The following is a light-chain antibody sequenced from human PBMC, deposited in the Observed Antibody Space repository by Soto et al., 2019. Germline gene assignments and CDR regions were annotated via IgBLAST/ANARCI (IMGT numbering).Light chain of an antibody. CDR3: QQYNNGPRT. J-gene: IGKJ1*01. V-gene: IGKV3-15*01. CDR2: GAS. Sequence: EIVMTQSPATLSVSPGERATLSCRASQSVSSNLAWYHQKPGQAPRLLIYGASTRATGIPARFSGSRSGTEFTLTISSLQSEDFAVYYGQQYNNGPRTFGQGTKVEIK. CDR1: QSVSSN.